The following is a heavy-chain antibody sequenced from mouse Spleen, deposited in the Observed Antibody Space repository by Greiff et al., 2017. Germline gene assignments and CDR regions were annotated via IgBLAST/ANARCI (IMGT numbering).Heavy chain of an antibody. J-gene: IGHJ3*01. CDR1: GFTFSDYG. D-gene: IGHD2-1*01. CDR3: ARHADGNPFAY. Sequence: DVQLVESGGGLVKPGGSLKLSCAASGFTFSDYGMAWVRQAPGKGPEWVAFISNLAYSIYYADTVTGRFTISRENAKNTLYLEMSSLRSEDTAMYYCARHADGNPFAYWGQGTLVTVSA. CDR2: ISNLAYSI. V-gene: IGHV5-15*01.